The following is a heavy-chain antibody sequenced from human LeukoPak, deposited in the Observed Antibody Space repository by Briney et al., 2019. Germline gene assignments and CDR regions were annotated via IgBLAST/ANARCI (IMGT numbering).Heavy chain of an antibody. Sequence: PSETLSLTCTVSGNSISSGDNYWSWIRQPAGKGLEWIGRIYTSGSTNYNPSLKSRVTISVDTSKNQFSLKLSSVTAADTAVYYCANGGSYYYYYMDVWGKGTTVTVSS. J-gene: IGHJ6*03. V-gene: IGHV4-61*02. D-gene: IGHD2-15*01. CDR1: GNSISSGDNY. CDR3: ANGGSYYYYYMDV. CDR2: IYTSGST.